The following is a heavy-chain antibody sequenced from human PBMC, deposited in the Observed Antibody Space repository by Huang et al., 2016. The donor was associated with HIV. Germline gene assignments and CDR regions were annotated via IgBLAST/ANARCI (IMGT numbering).Heavy chain of an antibody. CDR1: SSA. J-gene: IGHJ4*02. V-gene: IGHV3-30-3*01. D-gene: IGHD6-19*01. CDR2: ISYDGSDK. Sequence: SSAMHWVRQAPGKGLEWVAVISYDGSDKYYADSVRGRFTVSRDNSKNTVYLQMNSLRVEDTAVYFCARDPAILLGSSSGWFDYWGQGTLVTASS. CDR3: ARDPAILLGSSSGWFDY.